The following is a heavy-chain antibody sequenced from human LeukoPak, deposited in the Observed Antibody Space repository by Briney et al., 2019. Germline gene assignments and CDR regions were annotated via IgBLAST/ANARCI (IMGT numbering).Heavy chain of an antibody. CDR2: IYYSGST. V-gene: IGHV4-39*01. J-gene: IGHJ4*02. D-gene: IGHD2-15*01. CDR1: GGSISSSSYY. CDR3: ATIVDRRFDY. Sequence: PSETLSLTCTVSGGSISSSSYYWGWIRQPPGKGLEWIGSIYYSGSTYYNPSLKSRVTISVDTSKNQFSLRLSFVTAADTAVYYCATIVDRRFDYWGQGTLVTVSS.